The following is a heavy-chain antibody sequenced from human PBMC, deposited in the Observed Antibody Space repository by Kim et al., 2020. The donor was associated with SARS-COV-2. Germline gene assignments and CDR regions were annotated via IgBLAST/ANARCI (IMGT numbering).Heavy chain of an antibody. CDR1: GGSFSGYY. CDR2: INHSGST. Sequence: SEILSLTCAVYGGSFSGYYWSWIRQPPGKGLEWIGEINHSGSTNYNPSLKSRVTISVDTSKNQFSLKLSSVTAADTAVYYCARGPSTFSSSWRYNWFDPWGQGTLVTVSS. CDR3: ARGPSTFSSSWRYNWFDP. J-gene: IGHJ5*02. V-gene: IGHV4-34*01. D-gene: IGHD6-13*01.